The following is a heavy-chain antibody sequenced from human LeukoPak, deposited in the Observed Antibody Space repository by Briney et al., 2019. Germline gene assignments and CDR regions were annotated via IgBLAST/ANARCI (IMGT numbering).Heavy chain of an antibody. CDR1: GGSINSNSFY. J-gene: IGHJ4*02. V-gene: IGHV4-39*01. Sequence: PSETLSLTCTASGGSINSNSFYWGWIRQPPGKGLEWIGSGYYSGSTSYNPSLKGRVTISVDTSRNQFSLRLSSVTAADTAVYFCARLRAIGTPPTYDYWGQGTLVTVSS. CDR3: ARLRAIGTPPTYDY. CDR2: GYYSGST.